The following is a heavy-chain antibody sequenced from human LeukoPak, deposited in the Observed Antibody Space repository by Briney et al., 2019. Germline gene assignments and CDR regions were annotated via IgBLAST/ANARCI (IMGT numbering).Heavy chain of an antibody. V-gene: IGHV4-4*07. D-gene: IGHD6-13*01. CDR2: ISTSENT. CDR1: GDSMNSYF. Sequence: ETLSLTCTVSGDSMNSYFRTWIRQPAGKGLEWIGRISTSENTNYNPSLKSRVTMSIDTSKNQFSLKLSSVTAADTAVYYCARDHGLASAWFDPWGQGTLVTVSS. J-gene: IGHJ5*02. CDR3: ARDHGLASAWFDP.